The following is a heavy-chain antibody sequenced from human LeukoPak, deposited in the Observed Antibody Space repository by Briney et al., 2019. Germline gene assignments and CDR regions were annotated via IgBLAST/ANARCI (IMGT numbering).Heavy chain of an antibody. V-gene: IGHV3-30-3*01. J-gene: IGHJ4*02. D-gene: IGHD2-8*01. CDR2: ISYDGSNK. Sequence: GGSLRLSCAASGFTLSSYAMHWVRQAPGKGLEWVAVISYDGSNKYYADSVKGRFTISRDNSKNTLYLQMGSLRAEDMAVYYCARGRDCTTGVCYPYFDFWGQGTLVTVSS. CDR1: GFTLSSYA. CDR3: ARGRDCTTGVCYPYFDF.